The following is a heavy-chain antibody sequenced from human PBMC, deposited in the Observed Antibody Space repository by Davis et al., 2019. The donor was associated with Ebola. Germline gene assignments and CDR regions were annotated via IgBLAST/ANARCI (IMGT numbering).Heavy chain of an antibody. Sequence: GGSLRLSCTTSGFTFSSSGVPCVLPAPGKGLEWVAVISYDGSNKYYADSVKGRFTISRDNSKNTLYLQMNSLRSEDTAVYYCAKDLVDTGGAYWGQGTLVTVSS. J-gene: IGHJ4*02. CDR1: GFTFSSSG. V-gene: IGHV3-30*18. CDR3: AKDLVDTGGAY. D-gene: IGHD5-18*01. CDR2: ISYDGSNK.